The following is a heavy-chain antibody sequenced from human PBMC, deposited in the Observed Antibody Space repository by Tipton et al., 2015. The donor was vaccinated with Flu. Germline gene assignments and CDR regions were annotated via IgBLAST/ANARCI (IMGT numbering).Heavy chain of an antibody. CDR1: EFIFSGAI. D-gene: IGHD3-16*02. V-gene: IGHV3-73*01. CDR2: IRSKANSYAT. Sequence: SLRLSCAASEFIFSGAIMHWVRQASGKGLEWVGRIRSKANSYATSYAASVKGRFTISRDDSKNMAYLQMNSLKTEDTAVYYCATDSSDAGSYPRLESWGQGTLVTVSS. J-gene: IGHJ4*02. CDR3: ATDSSDAGSYPRLES.